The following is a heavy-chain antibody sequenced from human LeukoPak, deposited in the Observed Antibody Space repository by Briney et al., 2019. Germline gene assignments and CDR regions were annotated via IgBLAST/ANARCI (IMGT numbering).Heavy chain of an antibody. CDR1: GYTFIGYY. J-gene: IGHJ4*02. V-gene: IGHV1-2*02. D-gene: IGHD2-15*01. CDR3: ATVRDIVVGGGPYYFDY. Sequence: ASVKVSCKASGYTFIGYYLHWVRQAPGQGLEWMGWINPHNGDTNYTQKFQFRRPMTRDTSITTAYMELGRLKSDDTAVYYCATVRDIVVGGGPYYFDYWAQGTLATVSS. CDR2: INPHNGDT.